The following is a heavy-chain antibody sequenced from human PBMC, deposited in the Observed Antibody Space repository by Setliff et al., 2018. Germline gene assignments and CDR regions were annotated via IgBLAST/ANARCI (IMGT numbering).Heavy chain of an antibody. CDR1: GYTFTGYD. D-gene: IGHD6-19*01. CDR2: MNPNSGNT. V-gene: IGHV1-8*01. CDR3: ARVRNLPWRNIAVAGTFGY. J-gene: IGHJ4*02. Sequence: ASVKVSCKASGYTFTGYDINWVRQATGQGLEWMGWMNPNSGNTGYAQKFQGRVTMTRNTSISTAYMELSSLRSEDTAVYYCARVRNLPWRNIAVAGTFGYWGQGTLVTVSS.